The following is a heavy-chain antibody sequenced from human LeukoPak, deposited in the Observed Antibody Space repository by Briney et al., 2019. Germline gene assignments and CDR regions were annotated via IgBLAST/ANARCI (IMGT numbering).Heavy chain of an antibody. D-gene: IGHD3-3*01. CDR2: ISAYNGNT. CDR3: ARAGLGGIYDFWSGYPPWFDP. Sequence: ASVKVSCKASGYTFTSYGISWVRQAPGQGLEWMGWISAYNGNTNYAQKLQGRVTMTTDTSTSTAYMELSSLRSEDTAVYYCARAGLGGIYDFWSGYPPWFDPWGQGTLVTVSS. V-gene: IGHV1-18*01. J-gene: IGHJ5*02. CDR1: GYTFTSYG.